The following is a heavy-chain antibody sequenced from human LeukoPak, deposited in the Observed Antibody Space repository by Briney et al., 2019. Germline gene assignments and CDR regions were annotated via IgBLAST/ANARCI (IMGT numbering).Heavy chain of an antibody. V-gene: IGHV4-59*01. D-gene: IGHD3-22*01. CDR2: IYYSGST. Sequence: NPSETLSLTCTVSGGSISSYYWSWIRQPPGKGLEWIWYIYYSGSTNYNPSLKSRVTISVDTSKNQFSLKLSSVTAADTAVYYCARTNSSGYLDAFDIWGQGTMVTVSS. J-gene: IGHJ3*02. CDR1: GGSISSYY. CDR3: ARTNSSGYLDAFDI.